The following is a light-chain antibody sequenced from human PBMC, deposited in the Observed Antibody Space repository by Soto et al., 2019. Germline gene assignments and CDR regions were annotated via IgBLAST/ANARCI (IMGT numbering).Light chain of an antibody. Sequence: IQMTQSPSSLSTSVGDRVTITCRASQDIADYLAWYQQKPGQGPNLLIYAASTLQSGVPSRFSGSGSATDFTLTITGLHPEDVATYSGLNYSSAPWTFGQGTKVEIK. CDR1: QDIADY. J-gene: IGKJ1*01. CDR2: AAS. CDR3: LNYSSAPWT. V-gene: IGKV1-27*01.